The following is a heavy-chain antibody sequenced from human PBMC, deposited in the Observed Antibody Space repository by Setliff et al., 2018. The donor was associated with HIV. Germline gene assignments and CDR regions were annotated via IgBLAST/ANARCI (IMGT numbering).Heavy chain of an antibody. J-gene: IGHJ4*02. CDR3: ARGMDYYDTSGYYQYYFDY. V-gene: IGHV1-2*04. CDR1: GYSFTDYY. D-gene: IGHD3-22*01. CDR2: INPKSDVT. Sequence: ASVKVSCKASGYSFTDYYIHWVRQAPGQGLEWMVWINPKSDVTNYAQKFQGWITMTRDTSISTAYMELSRLRSDDTAVYYCARGMDYYDTSGYYQYYFDYWGQGTLVTVSS.